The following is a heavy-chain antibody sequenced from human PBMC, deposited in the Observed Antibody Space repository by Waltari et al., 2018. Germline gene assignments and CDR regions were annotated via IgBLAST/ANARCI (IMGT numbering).Heavy chain of an antibody. D-gene: IGHD3-3*01. CDR1: GYSFTSYG. CDR2: IRAYNGNT. Sequence: QVQLVQSGAEVNKPGSSVKVSCKASGYSFTSYGLSWVRQAPGQGLDWMGWIRAYNGNTNYAQKLQGRVTMPTDTAKSTAYMELRSLKSEDTAVYYCAGDRGHRTEWYFDYWGQGTLVTVSS. J-gene: IGHJ4*02. CDR3: AGDRGHRTEWYFDY. V-gene: IGHV1-18*01.